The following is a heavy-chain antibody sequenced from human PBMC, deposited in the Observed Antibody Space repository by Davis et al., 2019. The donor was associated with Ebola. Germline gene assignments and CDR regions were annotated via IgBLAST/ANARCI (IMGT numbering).Heavy chain of an antibody. V-gene: IGHV3-7*03. CDR3: AKVGGSGTY. Sequence: ESLKISCAASGFIFSHYWMSWVRQAPGKGPEWVAIIKQDGGEKYYVDSVKGRFTISRDNAKNSLFLQMNSLRAEDTAVYYCAKVGGSGTYWGQGILVTVSS. CDR1: GFIFSHYW. CDR2: IKQDGGEK. J-gene: IGHJ4*02. D-gene: IGHD3-10*01.